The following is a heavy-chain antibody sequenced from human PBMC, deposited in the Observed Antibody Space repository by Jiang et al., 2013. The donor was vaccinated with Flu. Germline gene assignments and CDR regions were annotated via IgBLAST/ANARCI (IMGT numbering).Heavy chain of an antibody. CDR1: GGTFSSYA. CDR3: ARVTYYYDSSGYYYALYFDY. D-gene: IGHD3-22*01. CDR2: IIPIFGTA. Sequence: ESGAEVKKPGSSVKVSCKASGGTFSSYAISWVRQAPGQGLEWMGGIIPIFGTANYAQKFQGRVTITADKSTSTAYMELSSLRSEDTAVYYCARVTYYYDSSGYYYALYFDYWGQGTLVTVSS. J-gene: IGHJ4*02. V-gene: IGHV1-69*06.